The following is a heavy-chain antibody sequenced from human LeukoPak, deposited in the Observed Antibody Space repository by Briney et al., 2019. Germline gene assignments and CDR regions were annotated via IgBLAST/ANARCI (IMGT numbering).Heavy chain of an antibody. CDR1: GFTFSDYY. J-gene: IGHJ4*02. V-gene: IGHV3-11*04. CDR3: ARNRCSSTSCFFDY. CDR2: ISSGGSTI. Sequence: PGGSLRLSCAASGFTFSDYYMSWIRQAPGKGLEWVSYISSGGSTIYYADSVKGRFTISRDNAKNSLYLQMNSLRAEDTAVYYCARNRCSSTSCFFDYWGQGTLVTVSS. D-gene: IGHD2-2*01.